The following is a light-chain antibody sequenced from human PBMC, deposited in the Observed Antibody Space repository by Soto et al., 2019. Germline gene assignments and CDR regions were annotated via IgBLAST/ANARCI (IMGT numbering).Light chain of an antibody. V-gene: IGLV2-8*01. Sequence: QSALTQPPSASGSPGQSVTISCTGTSSDVGAYKYVSWYQQYPGKAPKLMIYEVTKRPSGVPDRFSGSKSGNTASLTVSGLQAADEAEYYCTSYVGNDIWVFGGGTKLTVL. CDR1: SSDVGAYKY. J-gene: IGLJ3*02. CDR2: EVT. CDR3: TSYVGNDIWV.